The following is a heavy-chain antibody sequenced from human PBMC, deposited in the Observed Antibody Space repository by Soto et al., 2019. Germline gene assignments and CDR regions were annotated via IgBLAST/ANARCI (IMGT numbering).Heavy chain of an antibody. V-gene: IGHV3-30-3*01. CDR3: ARDGRVVETGRDV. J-gene: IGHJ6*02. CDR2: ISYDGSNK. CDR1: GFTFSSYA. Sequence: QVQLVESGGGVVQPGRSLRLSCAASGFTFSSYAMHWVRQAPGKGLEWVAVISYDGSNKYYADSVKGRFTISRDNSKNTLKLQMNILRAEDTAVNYCARDGRVVETGRDVWGQGTTVTVSS. D-gene: IGHD2-21*02.